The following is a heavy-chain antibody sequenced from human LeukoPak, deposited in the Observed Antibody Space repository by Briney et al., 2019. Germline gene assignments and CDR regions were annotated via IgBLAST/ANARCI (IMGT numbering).Heavy chain of an antibody. CDR1: GGSISSYY. D-gene: IGHD4-17*01. Sequence: SETLSLTCTVSGGSISSYYWSWIRQPPGKGLEWIGYIYYSGSTNYNPSLKSRVTISVDTSKNQFSLKLSSVTAADTAVYYCARTTYYYYYMDVWGKGTTVTISS. J-gene: IGHJ6*03. CDR2: IYYSGST. CDR3: ARTTYYYYYMDV. V-gene: IGHV4-59*01.